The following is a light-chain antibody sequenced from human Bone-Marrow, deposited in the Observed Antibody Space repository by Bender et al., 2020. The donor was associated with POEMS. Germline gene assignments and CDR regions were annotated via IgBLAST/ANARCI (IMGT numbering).Light chain of an antibody. Sequence: QSALTQPASVSGSPGQSITISCTGTSSDVGGYNFVSWYQQHPGKAPKLMIYEVTKRPSGVSSRFSGSKSDNTASLTISGLQAEDEADYFCCSYAGSGTLVFGGGTKLPVL. CDR2: EVT. CDR3: CSYAGSGTLV. J-gene: IGLJ2*01. CDR1: SSDVGGYNF. V-gene: IGLV2-23*02.